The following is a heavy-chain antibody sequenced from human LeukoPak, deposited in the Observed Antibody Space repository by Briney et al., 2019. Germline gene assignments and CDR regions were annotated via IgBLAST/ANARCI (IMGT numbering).Heavy chain of an antibody. CDR3: ARFAGGHFDY. CDR1: GDSVSSNSAG. Sequence: SQTLSLTCAISGDSVSSNSAGWNWIRQSPLRGLEWLGRTYYRSKWYNDYAVSVKSRITINPDTSKNQFSLQLNSVTPGDTAVYFCARFAGGHFDYWGQGTLVAVSS. J-gene: IGHJ4*02. D-gene: IGHD2-8*02. V-gene: IGHV6-1*01. CDR2: TYYRSKWYN.